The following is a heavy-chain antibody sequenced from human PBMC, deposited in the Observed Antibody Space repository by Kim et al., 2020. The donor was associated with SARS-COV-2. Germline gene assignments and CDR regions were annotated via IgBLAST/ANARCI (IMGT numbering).Heavy chain of an antibody. CDR1: GFTFSSYG. CDR3: AKALGGYTSEHFDY. J-gene: IGHJ4*02. Sequence: GGSLRLSCAASGFTFSSYGMHWVRQAPGKGLEWVAVISYDGSNKYYADSVKGRFTISRDNSKNTLYLQMNSLRAEDTAVYYCAKALGGYTSEHFDYWGQGTLVTVSS. V-gene: IGHV3-30*18. D-gene: IGHD5-12*01. CDR2: ISYDGSNK.